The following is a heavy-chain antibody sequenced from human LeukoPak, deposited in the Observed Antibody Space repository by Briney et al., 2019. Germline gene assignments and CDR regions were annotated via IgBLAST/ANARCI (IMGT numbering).Heavy chain of an antibody. Sequence: PSGTLSLTCAVSGGSISSSNWWSWVRQPPGKGLEWIGEIYHSGSTNYNPSLKSRVTISVDTSKNQFSLKLSSVTAADTAVYYCARWGSYCSSTSCYTRWFDPWGQGTLVTVSS. CDR2: IYHSGST. CDR3: ARWGSYCSSTSCYTRWFDP. CDR1: GGSISSSNW. V-gene: IGHV4-4*02. D-gene: IGHD2-2*02. J-gene: IGHJ5*02.